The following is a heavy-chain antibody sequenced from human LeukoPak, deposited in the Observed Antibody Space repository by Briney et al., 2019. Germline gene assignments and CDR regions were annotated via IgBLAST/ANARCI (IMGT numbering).Heavy chain of an antibody. CDR2: ISSSGSTI. CDR3: RGFILSSPPDY. J-gene: IGHJ4*02. Sequence: GGSLRLSCAASGFTFSDYYMSWIRQAPGKGLEWVSYISSSGSTIYYADSVKGRFTISRDNAKNSLYLQMNSLRAEDTAVYYCRGFILSSPPDYWGQGTLVTVSS. V-gene: IGHV3-11*04. CDR1: GFTFSDYY. D-gene: IGHD2-15*01.